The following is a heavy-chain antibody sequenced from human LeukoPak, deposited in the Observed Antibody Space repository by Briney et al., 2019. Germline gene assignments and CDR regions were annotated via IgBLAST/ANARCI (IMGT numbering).Heavy chain of an antibody. CDR3: ARVGYSGSPGDY. Sequence: PGGSLRLSCAASGITFSDYYMSWIRQAPGKGLEWVSYISSRSGSSIYYADSVKGRFTVSRDNAKNSLYLQMNSLRAEDTAVYYCARVGYSGSPGDYWGQGTLVTVSS. CDR2: ISSRSGSSI. CDR1: GITFSDYY. V-gene: IGHV3-11*04. D-gene: IGHD1-26*01. J-gene: IGHJ4*02.